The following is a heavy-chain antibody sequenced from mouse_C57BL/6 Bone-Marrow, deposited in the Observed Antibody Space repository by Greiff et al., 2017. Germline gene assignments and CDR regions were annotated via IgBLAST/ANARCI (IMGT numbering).Heavy chain of an antibody. CDR1: GYTFTSYG. V-gene: IGHV1-81*01. Sequence: VQLQESGAELARPGASVKLSCKASGYTFTSYGISWVKQRTGQGLEWIGEIYPRSGNTYYNEKFKGKATLTADKSSSTAYMELRSLTSEDSAVYFCARKRWHYYGSDYWGQGTTLTVSS. CDR2: IYPRSGNT. CDR3: ARKRWHYYGSDY. D-gene: IGHD1-1*01. J-gene: IGHJ2*01.